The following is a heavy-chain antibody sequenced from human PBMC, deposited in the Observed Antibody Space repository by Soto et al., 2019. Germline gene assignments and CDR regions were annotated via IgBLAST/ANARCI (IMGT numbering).Heavy chain of an antibody. V-gene: IGHV1-3*01. Sequence: ASVKVSCKASGYTFTSYAMHWVRQAPGQRLEWVGWINAGNGNTKYSQKFQGRVTITRDTSASTAYMELSSLRSEDTAVYYCARARGVLFDGFDPWGQGTLVTVSS. J-gene: IGHJ5*02. D-gene: IGHD3-10*01. CDR3: ARARGVLFDGFDP. CDR1: GYTFTSYA. CDR2: INAGNGNT.